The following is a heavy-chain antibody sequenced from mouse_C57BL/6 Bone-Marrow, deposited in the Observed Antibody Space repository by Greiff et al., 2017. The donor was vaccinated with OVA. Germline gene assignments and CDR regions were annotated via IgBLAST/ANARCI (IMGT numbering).Heavy chain of an antibody. J-gene: IGHJ2*01. D-gene: IGHD2-5*01. CDR3: ARRGVYSNPDY. V-gene: IGHV1-42*01. CDR2: INPSTGGT. Sequence: EVKLQQSGPELVKPGASVKISCKASGYSFTGYYMNWVKQSPEKSLEWIGEINPSTGGTTYNQKFKAKATLTVDKSSSTAYMQLKSLTSEDSAVYYCARRGVYSNPDYWGQGTTLTVSS. CDR1: GYSFTGYY.